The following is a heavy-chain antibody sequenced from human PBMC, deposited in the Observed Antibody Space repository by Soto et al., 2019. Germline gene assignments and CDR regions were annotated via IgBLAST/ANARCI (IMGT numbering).Heavy chain of an antibody. CDR1: GGSFSDYF. CDR3: ARATPAGSADF. V-gene: IGHV4-34*09. Sequence: PSETLSLTCAVYGGSFSDYFWTWIRQPPGKGLEWIGEINHSGSTNSNPSLKSRVTISADTSKNQFSLRLTSVTAADTAVYFCARATPAGSADFWGQGTLVTVSS. J-gene: IGHJ4*02. CDR2: INHSGST. D-gene: IGHD2-2*01.